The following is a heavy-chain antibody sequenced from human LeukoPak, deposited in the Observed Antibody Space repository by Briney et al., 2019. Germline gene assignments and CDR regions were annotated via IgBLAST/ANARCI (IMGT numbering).Heavy chain of an antibody. CDR1: GFTFSCYA. J-gene: IGHJ5*02. CDR2: ISGSGGST. CDR3: ARESLGDYVWGSYHH. Sequence: GGSLRLSCAASGFTFSCYAMSWVRQAPGKGLEWVSAISGSGGSTYYADSVKGRFTISRDNSKNSLYQQMNSLRAEDTAVYYCARESLGDYVWGSYHHWGQGTLVTVSS. D-gene: IGHD3-16*02. V-gene: IGHV3-23*01.